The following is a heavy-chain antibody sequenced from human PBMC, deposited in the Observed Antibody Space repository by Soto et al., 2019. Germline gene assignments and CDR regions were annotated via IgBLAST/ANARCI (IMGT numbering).Heavy chain of an antibody. V-gene: IGHV1-3*04. CDR3: ARAGDDCSAANCYVIDY. J-gene: IGHJ4*02. CDR1: GYTFANYA. D-gene: IGHD2-2*01. CDR2: INTGKGNT. Sequence: ASVKVSCKASGYTFANYAMHWVRQAPGQRLEWMGWINTGKGNTKYSQKFQGRVTITSDTSASTAYMDLSSLRSEDTAMYYCARAGDDCSAANCYVIDYWGQGTLVTVSS.